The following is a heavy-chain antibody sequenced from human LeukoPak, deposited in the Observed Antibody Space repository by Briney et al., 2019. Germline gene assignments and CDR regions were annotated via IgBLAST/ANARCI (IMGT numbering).Heavy chain of an antibody. Sequence: SETLSLTCTLSGGSISSGGYYWSWIRQHPGKGLQWIGYIYYSETTYYNPSVKSRVTISVHTSKNQFSLKLSSVTAADTAVYYCAISTFPFDSEIGYFDYWGQGTLVTVSS. CDR1: GGSISSGGYY. J-gene: IGHJ4*02. CDR3: AISTFPFDSEIGYFDY. CDR2: IYYSETT. D-gene: IGHD3-9*01. V-gene: IGHV4-31*03.